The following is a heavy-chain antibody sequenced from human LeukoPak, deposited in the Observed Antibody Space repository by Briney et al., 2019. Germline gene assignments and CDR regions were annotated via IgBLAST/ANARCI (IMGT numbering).Heavy chain of an antibody. CDR3: ARVDSSSWQYNWFDP. CDR2: INWNGGST. V-gene: IGHV3-20*04. CDR1: GFTFDDYG. Sequence: GGSLRLSCAASGFTFDDYGMSWVRQAPGKGLEWVFGINWNGGSTGYADSVKGRFTISRDNAKNSLYLQMNSLRAEDTALYYCARVDSSSWQYNWFDPWGQGTLVTVSS. D-gene: IGHD6-13*01. J-gene: IGHJ5*02.